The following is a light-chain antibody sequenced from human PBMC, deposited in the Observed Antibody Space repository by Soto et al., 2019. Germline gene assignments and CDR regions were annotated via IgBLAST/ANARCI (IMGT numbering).Light chain of an antibody. CDR1: SSNIGAGYD. V-gene: IGLV1-40*01. CDR3: QSYDSSLSGYV. J-gene: IGLJ3*02. CDR2: GNS. Sequence: QSVLTQPPSVSGAPGQRVTISCTGSSSNIGAGYDVHWYQQLPGTAPKLLIYGNSNRPSGVPDRFSGSKSGTSASLAIPGLQAEDEADYYCQSYDSSLSGYVFGGGTKVTVL.